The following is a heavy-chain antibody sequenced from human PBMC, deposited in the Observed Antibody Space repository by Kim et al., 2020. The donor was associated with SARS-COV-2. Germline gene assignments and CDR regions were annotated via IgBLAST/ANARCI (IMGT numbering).Heavy chain of an antibody. CDR3: TTDRFV. V-gene: IGHV3-15*01. Sequence: EGGKTDYTAPVKGRFTIARDDSLNMLYLQMNSLKTEDTAVYYCTTDRFVWGQGTTVTVSS. CDR2: EGGKT. J-gene: IGHJ6*02.